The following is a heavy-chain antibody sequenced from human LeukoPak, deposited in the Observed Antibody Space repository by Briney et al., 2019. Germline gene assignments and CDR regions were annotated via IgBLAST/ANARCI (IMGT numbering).Heavy chain of an antibody. CDR2: IYYSGST. J-gene: IGHJ4*02. CDR3: ARENYYDSSGYSYDY. V-gene: IGHV4-59*01. D-gene: IGHD3-22*01. CDR1: GGSISSYY. Sequence: SETLSLTCTVSGGSISSYYWSWIRQPPGKGLEWIGYIYYSGSTNYNPSLKSRVTISVDTSKNQFSLKLSSVTAADTAVYYCARENYYDSSGYSYDYWGQGTLVTVSS.